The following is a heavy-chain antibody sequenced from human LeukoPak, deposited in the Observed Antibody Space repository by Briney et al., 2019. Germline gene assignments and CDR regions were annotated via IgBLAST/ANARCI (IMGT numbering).Heavy chain of an antibody. V-gene: IGHV3-13*01. Sequence: GGSLRLSCAASGFNFSSYDMHWVRHATGKGLEWVSGIGTAGDTYYPGSVKGRFTISRENAKNSLYLQMNSLRAGATAVYYCARGASGGLLDYWGQGTLVTVSS. CDR2: IGTAGDT. D-gene: IGHD5-12*01. CDR1: GFNFSSYD. CDR3: ARGASGGLLDY. J-gene: IGHJ4*02.